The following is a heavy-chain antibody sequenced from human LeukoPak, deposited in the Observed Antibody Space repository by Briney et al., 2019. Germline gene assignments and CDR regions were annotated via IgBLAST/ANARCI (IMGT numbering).Heavy chain of an antibody. J-gene: IGHJ4*02. V-gene: IGHV1-2*02. CDR3: ARAPPYYGSGSYYGDFDY. Sequence: GASVKVSCKASGYTFTGYYMRWVRQAPGQGLEWMGWINPNSGGTNYAQKFQGRVTMTRDTSISTAYMELSRLRSDDTAVYYCARAPPYYGSGSYYGDFDYWGQGTLVTVSS. CDR2: INPNSGGT. CDR1: GYTFTGYY. D-gene: IGHD3-10*01.